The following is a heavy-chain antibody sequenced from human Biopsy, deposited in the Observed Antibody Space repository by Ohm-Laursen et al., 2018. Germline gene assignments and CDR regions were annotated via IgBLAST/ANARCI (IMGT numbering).Heavy chain of an antibody. J-gene: IGHJ4*02. V-gene: IGHV1-2*02. CDR2: INPKSGDT. Sequence: SVKVSCNPSGYTFTAFSVHWLRQAPGQGLEWMGWINPKSGDTDYPQNFQGRVTMTRDTSKSTVYMELSSLRSADTAVYFCARNTGWYGDLYYFDYWGQGTLVIVSS. D-gene: IGHD6-19*01. CDR1: GYTFTAFS. CDR3: ARNTGWYGDLYYFDY.